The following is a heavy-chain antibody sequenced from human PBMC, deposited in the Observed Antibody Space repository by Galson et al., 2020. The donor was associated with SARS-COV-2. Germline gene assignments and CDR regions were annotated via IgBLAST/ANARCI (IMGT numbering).Heavy chain of an antibody. J-gene: IGHJ4*02. CDR3: ARDLDYYDRSGYDY. D-gene: IGHD3-22*01. CDR2: IKQDGSEK. V-gene: IGHV3-7*03. Sequence: GGSLRLSCAASAFTFSSYWMSWVRQAPGKGLEWVAKIKQDGSEKYYVDSVKGRYTIARDKAKNSLYLQMTSLRAEDTAVYYCARDLDYYDRSGYDYWGQGTLVTVSS. CDR1: AFTFSSYW.